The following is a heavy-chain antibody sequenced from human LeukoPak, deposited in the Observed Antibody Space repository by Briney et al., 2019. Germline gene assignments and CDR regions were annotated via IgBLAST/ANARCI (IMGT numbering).Heavy chain of an antibody. CDR2: INPNSGGT. CDR1: GYTFTGYY. D-gene: IGHD3-22*01. Sequence: ASVKVSCKASGYTFTGYYMHWVRQAPGQGLEWMGWINPNSGGTNYAQKLQGRVTMTTDTSTSTAYMELRSLRSDDTAVYYCARGEVYYDSSGVVANDYWGQGTLVTVSS. CDR3: ARGEVYYDSSGVVANDY. J-gene: IGHJ4*02. V-gene: IGHV1-2*02.